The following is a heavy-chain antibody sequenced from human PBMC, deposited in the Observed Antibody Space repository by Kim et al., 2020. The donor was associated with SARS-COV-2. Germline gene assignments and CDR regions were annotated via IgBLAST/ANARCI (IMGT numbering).Heavy chain of an antibody. Sequence: SETLSLTCTVSGGSISSGGYYWSWIRQHPGKGLEWIGYIYYSGSTYYNPSLKSRVTISVDTSKNQFSLKLSSVTAADTAVYYCARTNITMIVVVGDAFDIWSQGTMVTVSS. V-gene: IGHV4-31*03. CDR2: IYYSGST. D-gene: IGHD3-22*01. J-gene: IGHJ3*02. CDR3: ARTNITMIVVVGDAFDI. CDR1: GGSISSGGYY.